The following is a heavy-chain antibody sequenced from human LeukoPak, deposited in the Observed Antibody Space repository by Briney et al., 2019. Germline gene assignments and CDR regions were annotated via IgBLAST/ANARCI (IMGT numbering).Heavy chain of an antibody. Sequence: ASVKVSCKASGYTFTSYGITWVRQAPGQGLEWMGWISAYNGQTDHARTLQGRVTVTADTSTSTAYMELRSLTSDDTAVYYCVRDLRWGASPGPFEYWGQGTLVTVSS. D-gene: IGHD1-26*01. J-gene: IGHJ4*02. V-gene: IGHV1-18*01. CDR2: ISAYNGQT. CDR3: VRDLRWGASPGPFEY. CDR1: GYTFTSYG.